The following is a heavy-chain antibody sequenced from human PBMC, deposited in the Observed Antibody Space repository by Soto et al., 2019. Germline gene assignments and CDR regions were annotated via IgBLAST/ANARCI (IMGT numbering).Heavy chain of an antibody. Sequence: QVQLQQSGAGLLKPSETLSLTCAVYGESFSGHIWTWIRQTPGKGLQWIGQINHSGSASYNPSLKCRVTISVHTSNSQFSLELSSVTAADTAVYYCATGLITGSHYSGGWYYFDSWGQGTQVTVSS. CDR3: ATGLITGSHYSGGWYYFDS. V-gene: IGHV4-34*01. CDR1: GESFSGHI. D-gene: IGHD6-19*01. J-gene: IGHJ4*02. CDR2: INHSGSA.